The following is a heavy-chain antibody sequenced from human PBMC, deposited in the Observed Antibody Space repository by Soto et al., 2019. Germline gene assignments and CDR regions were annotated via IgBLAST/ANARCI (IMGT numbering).Heavy chain of an antibody. Sequence: PSQTLSLTCAISGDSVSSNSAAWNWIRQSPSRGLEWLGRTYYRSKWYNDYAVSVKSRITINPDTSKNQFSLQLNSVTPEDMAVYYCARELGGYSSSSTVWANWFDPWGQGTLVTVSS. J-gene: IGHJ5*02. CDR3: ARELGGYSSSSTVWANWFDP. CDR1: GDSVSSNSAA. V-gene: IGHV6-1*01. CDR2: TYYRSKWYN. D-gene: IGHD6-6*01.